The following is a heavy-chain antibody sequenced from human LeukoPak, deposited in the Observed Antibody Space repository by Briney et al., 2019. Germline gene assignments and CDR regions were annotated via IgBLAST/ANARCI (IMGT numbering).Heavy chain of an antibody. Sequence: PGGSLRLSCAASGFIFSSYGMHWVRQAPGKGLEWVAVIWYDGSNKYYADSVKGRFTISRDNSKNTLYLQMNSLRAEDTAVHYCAKDQEGGSPQADYYGMDVWGQGTTVTVSS. J-gene: IGHJ6*02. D-gene: IGHD2-15*01. V-gene: IGHV3-30*02. CDR3: AKDQEGGSPQADYYGMDV. CDR2: IWYDGSNK. CDR1: GFIFSSYG.